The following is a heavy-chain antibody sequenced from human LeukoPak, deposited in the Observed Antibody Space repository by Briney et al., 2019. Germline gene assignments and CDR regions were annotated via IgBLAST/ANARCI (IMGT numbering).Heavy chain of an antibody. J-gene: IGHJ4*02. CDR2: INSDGSAT. CDR3: ARAGPGDY. CDR1: GFSFSTHW. D-gene: IGHD1-14*01. Sequence: PGGSLRLSCAAFGFSFSTHWVHWVRQAPGKGLVYVAQINSDGSATAYADSVKGRFTISRDNAKNTLYLQMNSLRAEDTAVYYCARAGPGDYWGQGTLVTVSS. V-gene: IGHV3-74*01.